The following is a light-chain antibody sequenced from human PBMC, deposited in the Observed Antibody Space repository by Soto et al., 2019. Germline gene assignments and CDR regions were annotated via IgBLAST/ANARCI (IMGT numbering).Light chain of an antibody. J-gene: IGKJ4*01. CDR2: AAS. V-gene: IGKV1-27*01. Sequence: DIQMTQSPSSLSASVGDRVIITCRASQGIRNYLAWYQQKPGKVPKLLIYAASTLQSGVPSRFSGSGSGTDFTLTISSLLPEDVASYYCQNYNSAPFTFGGGTNVEIK. CDR1: QGIRNY. CDR3: QNYNSAPFT.